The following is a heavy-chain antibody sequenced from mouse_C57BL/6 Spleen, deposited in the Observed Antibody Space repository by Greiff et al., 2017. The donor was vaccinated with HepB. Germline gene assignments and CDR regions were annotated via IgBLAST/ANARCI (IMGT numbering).Heavy chain of an antibody. D-gene: IGHD1-2*01. J-gene: IGHJ4*01. Sequence: EVQVVESGGGLVQPKGSLKLSCAASGFSFNTYAMNWVRQAPGKGLEWVARIRSKSNNYATYYADSVKDRFTISRDDSESMLYLQMNNLKTEDTAMYYCVRATADYAMDYWGQGTSVTVSS. CDR2: IRSKSNNYAT. CDR1: GFSFNTYA. CDR3: VRATADYAMDY. V-gene: IGHV10-1*01.